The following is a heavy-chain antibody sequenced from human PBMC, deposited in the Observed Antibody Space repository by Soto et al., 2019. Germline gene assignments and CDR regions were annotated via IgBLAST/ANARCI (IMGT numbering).Heavy chain of an antibody. J-gene: IGHJ6*02. V-gene: IGHV5-51*01. Sequence: GESLKISCKGSGYSFTSYWIGWVRQMPGKGLEWMGIIYPGDSDTRYSPSFQGQVTISADKSISTAYLQWSSLKASDTAMYYCATQIAAAGFASYYYYGMDVWGQGTTVTVS. CDR1: GYSFTSYW. CDR2: IYPGDSDT. CDR3: ATQIAAAGFASYYYYGMDV. D-gene: IGHD6-13*01.